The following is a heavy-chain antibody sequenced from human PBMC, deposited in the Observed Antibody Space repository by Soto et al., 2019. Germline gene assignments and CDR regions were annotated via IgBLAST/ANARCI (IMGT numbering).Heavy chain of an antibody. CDR3: ARLDYDFGSGYECYYMDV. CDR2: IYYSGST. D-gene: IGHD3-3*01. CDR1: GGSISSGDYY. V-gene: IGHV4-30-4*01. Sequence: PSETLSLTCTVSGGSISSGDYYWSWIRQPPGKGLEWIGYIYYSGSTYYNPSLKSRVTISVDTSKNQFSLKLSSVTAADTAVYYCARLDYDFGSGYECYYMDVWGKGTTVTVSS. J-gene: IGHJ6*03.